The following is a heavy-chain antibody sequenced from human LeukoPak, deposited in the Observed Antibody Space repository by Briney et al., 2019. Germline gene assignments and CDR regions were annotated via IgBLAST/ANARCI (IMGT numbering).Heavy chain of an antibody. CDR1: GYTFTSYD. V-gene: IGHV1-8*01. CDR3: ARGNFSWGYSSGKATLDY. CDR2: MNPNSGNT. J-gene: IGHJ4*02. D-gene: IGHD6-19*01. Sequence: ASVKVSCKASGYTFTSYDINWVRQATGQGLEWMGWMNPNSGNTGYAQKFQGRVTMTRNTSISTAYMELSSLRSEDTAVYYCARGNFSWGYSSGKATLDYWGQGTLVTVSS.